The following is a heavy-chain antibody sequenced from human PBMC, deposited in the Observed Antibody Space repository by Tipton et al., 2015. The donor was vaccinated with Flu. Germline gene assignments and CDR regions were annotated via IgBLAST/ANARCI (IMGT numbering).Heavy chain of an antibody. J-gene: IGHJ6*02. Sequence: TLSLTCTVSDGSITGYYWSWIRRPPGKGLEYIGFISYTGGPNYNPSLKSRLAISLDASNHQFSLRLRSVSAADSAVYYCARGVIRGDHSYGFDVWGQGTTVTVSS. V-gene: IGHV4-59*01. CDR1: DGSITGYY. CDR2: ISYTGGP. D-gene: IGHD2-21*01. CDR3: ARGVIRGDHSYGFDV.